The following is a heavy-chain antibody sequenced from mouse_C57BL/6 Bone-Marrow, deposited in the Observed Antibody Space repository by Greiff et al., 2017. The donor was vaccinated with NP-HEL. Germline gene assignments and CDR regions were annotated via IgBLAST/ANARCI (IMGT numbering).Heavy chain of an antibody. D-gene: IGHD2-2*01. CDR3: TGLRRRGSFDY. V-gene: IGHV1-5*01. Sequence: EVKLQESGPVLARPGASVKMSCKTSGYTFTSYWMHWVKQRPGQGLEWIGAIYPGNGDTSYNQKFKGKAKLTAVTSATTAYMELSSLTNEDSAAYYCTGLRRRGSFDYWGQGTTLTVSS. J-gene: IGHJ2*01. CDR2: IYPGNGDT. CDR1: GYTFTSYW.